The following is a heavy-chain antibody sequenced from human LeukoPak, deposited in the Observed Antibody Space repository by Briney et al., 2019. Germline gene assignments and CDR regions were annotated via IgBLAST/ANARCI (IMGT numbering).Heavy chain of an antibody. CDR3: ARGVTRLWYSSSWYRIFDY. Sequence: GASVKVSCKASGYTFTSYDINWVRQATGQGLEWMGWMNPNSGNTGYAQKFQGRVTMARNTSISTAYMELSSLRSEDTAVYYYARGVTRLWYSSSWYRIFDYWGQGTLVTVSS. D-gene: IGHD6-13*01. J-gene: IGHJ4*02. CDR1: GYTFTSYD. CDR2: MNPNSGNT. V-gene: IGHV1-8*01.